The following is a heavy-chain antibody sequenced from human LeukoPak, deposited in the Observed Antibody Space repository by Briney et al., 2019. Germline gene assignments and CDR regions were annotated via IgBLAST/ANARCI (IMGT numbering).Heavy chain of an antibody. Sequence: ASVTVSCMASEYTFTSYDINWVRQATGQGLEWMGWMNPNSGNTDYAQKFQGRVTMTRVTSISTAYMELNNLTSEDTAVYYCARGSWGEIAGRKSFEFWGQGSLVTVSS. J-gene: IGHJ4*02. CDR1: EYTFTSYD. V-gene: IGHV1-8*01. CDR2: MNPNSGNT. CDR3: ARGSWGEIAGRKSFEF. D-gene: IGHD6-6*01.